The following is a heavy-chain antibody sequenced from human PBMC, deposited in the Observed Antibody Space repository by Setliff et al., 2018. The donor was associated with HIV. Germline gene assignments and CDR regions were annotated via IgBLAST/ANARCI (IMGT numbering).Heavy chain of an antibody. CDR3: ARPRMFDSFDI. J-gene: IGHJ3*02. CDR2: ISPQNGVA. CDR1: GYMMFGYK. Sequence: ASVKVSCKAGGYMMFGYKMSWLRQAPGQGLEWIGRISPQNGVAEYAPKFLGRVTMTLDTSISTAFLEIPRVTSDDAAAHYCARPRMFDSFDIWGQGTMVTVSS. V-gene: IGHV1-2*06. D-gene: IGHD3-10*02.